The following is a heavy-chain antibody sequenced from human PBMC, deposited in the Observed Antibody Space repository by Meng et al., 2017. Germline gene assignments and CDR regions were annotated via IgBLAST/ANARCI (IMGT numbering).Heavy chain of an antibody. CDR2: INHSGST. J-gene: IGHJ4*02. D-gene: IGHD6-6*01. Sequence: QGVPGVFKPAYTLSPPRAFYGGSFRGYYWSGIRQPPGKGLEWIGEINHSGSTNYNPSLKSRVTISVDTSKNQFSLKLSSVTAADTAVYYCARRGIAARPFYYWGQGTLVTVSS. V-gene: IGHV4-34*01. CDR3: ARRGIAARPFYY. CDR1: GGSFRGYY.